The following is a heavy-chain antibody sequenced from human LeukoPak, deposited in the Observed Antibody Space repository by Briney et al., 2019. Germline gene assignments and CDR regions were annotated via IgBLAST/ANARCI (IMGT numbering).Heavy chain of an antibody. CDR1: GYTFTSYY. CDR3: AREEAAGQYYYYYYYMDV. D-gene: IGHD6-13*01. V-gene: IGHV1-46*01. CDR2: INPSGGST. Sequence: ASVKVSCKASGYTFTSYYMHWVRQAPGQGLEWMGIINPSGGSTSHAQKFQGRVTMTRDTSTSTVYMELSSLRSEDTAVYYCAREEAAGQYYYYYYYMDVWGKGTTVTVPS. J-gene: IGHJ6*03.